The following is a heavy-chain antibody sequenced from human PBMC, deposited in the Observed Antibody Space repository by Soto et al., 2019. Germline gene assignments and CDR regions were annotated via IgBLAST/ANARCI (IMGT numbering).Heavy chain of an antibody. V-gene: IGHV3-23*01. CDR3: AKRRDIVVVPAAKDYYYYMDV. D-gene: IGHD2-2*01. CDR1: GFTFSSYA. J-gene: IGHJ6*03. Sequence: GGSLRLSCAASGFTFSSYAMSWVRQAPGKGLEWVSAISGSGGSTYYADSVKGRFTISRDNSKNTLYLQMNSLRAEDTAVYYCAKRRDIVVVPAAKDYYYYMDVWGKGTTVTVSS. CDR2: ISGSGGST.